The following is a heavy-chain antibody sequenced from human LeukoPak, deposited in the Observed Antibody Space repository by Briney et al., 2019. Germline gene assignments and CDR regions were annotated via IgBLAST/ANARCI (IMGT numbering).Heavy chain of an antibody. V-gene: IGHV4-59*01. CDR2: IYHSGST. J-gene: IGHJ5*02. Sequence: SETLSLTCTVSGGSISSYYWSWIRQPPGKGLEWIGYIYHSGSTNYNPSLKSRVTISVDTSKNQFSLKLSSVTAADTAVYYCARVGPTSSWFDPWGQGTLVTVSS. CDR1: GGSISSYY. D-gene: IGHD3-16*01. CDR3: ARVGPTSSWFDP.